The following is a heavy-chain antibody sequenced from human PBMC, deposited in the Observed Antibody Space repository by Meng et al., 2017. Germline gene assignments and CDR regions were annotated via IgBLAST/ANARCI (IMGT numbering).Heavy chain of an antibody. D-gene: IGHD3-10*01. CDR1: GYIFTNYG. V-gene: IGHV1-69*06. Sequence: SVKVSCKASGYIFTNYGISWVRQAPGQGLEWMGWIIPIFGTANYAQKFQGRVTITADKSTSTAYMELSSLRSEDTAVYYCARSGGTMVRGVIIGYYYGMDVWGQGTTVTVSS. J-gene: IGHJ6*02. CDR3: ARSGGTMVRGVIIGYYYGMDV. CDR2: IIPIFGTA.